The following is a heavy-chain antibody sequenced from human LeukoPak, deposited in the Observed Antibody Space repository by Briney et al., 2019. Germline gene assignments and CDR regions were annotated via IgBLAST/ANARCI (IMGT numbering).Heavy chain of an antibody. D-gene: IGHD5-12*01. J-gene: IGHJ4*02. CDR3: ARRHRGYSGYEYFDY. CDR2: IYHSGST. CDR1: GYSISSGYY. V-gene: IGHV4-38-2*01. Sequence: PSETLSLTCAVSGYSISSGYYWGWIRQPPGKGLEWIGSIYHSGSTYYNPSLKSRVTISVDTSKNQFSLKLGSVTAADTAVYYCARRHRGYSGYEYFDYWGQGTLVTVSS.